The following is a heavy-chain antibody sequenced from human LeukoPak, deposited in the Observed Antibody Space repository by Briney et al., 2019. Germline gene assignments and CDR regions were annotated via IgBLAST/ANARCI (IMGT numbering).Heavy chain of an antibody. CDR1: GYTFTSYY. D-gene: IGHD3-3*01. J-gene: IGHJ6*03. CDR3: ARAGDFWSGYRIQYYYYYMDV. V-gene: IGHV1-46*01. Sequence: ASVKVSCKASGYTFTSYYMHWVRQAPGQGLEWMGIINPSGGSTSYAQKFQGRVTMTRDTSTSTVYMELSSLRSEDTAVYYCARAGDFWSGYRIQYYYYYMDVWGKGTTVTVSS. CDR2: INPSGGST.